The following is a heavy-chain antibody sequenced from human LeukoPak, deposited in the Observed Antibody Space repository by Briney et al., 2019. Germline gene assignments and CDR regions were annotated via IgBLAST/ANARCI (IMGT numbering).Heavy chain of an antibody. Sequence: ASVTVSCKASGYTFTGYYMHWVRQAPGQGLEWMGWINPNSGGTNYAQKFQGRVTMTRDTSISTAYMELSRLRSDDTAVYYCARSRRSSSGYDYWGQGTLVTVSS. CDR1: GYTFTGYY. CDR3: ARSRRSSSGYDY. D-gene: IGHD6-19*01. J-gene: IGHJ4*02. CDR2: INPNSGGT. V-gene: IGHV1-2*02.